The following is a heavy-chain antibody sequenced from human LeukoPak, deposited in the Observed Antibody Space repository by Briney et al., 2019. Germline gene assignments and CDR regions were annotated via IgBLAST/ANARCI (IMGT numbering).Heavy chain of an antibody. Sequence: GGSLRLSCAASGFTFSDYYMSWIRQAPGKGLEWVSAISGSGGSTYYADSVKGRFTISRDNSKNTLYLQMNSLRAEDTAVYYCAPRDPGINEGAYWGQGTLVTVSS. V-gene: IGHV3-23*01. D-gene: IGHD1-1*01. CDR1: GFTFSDYY. CDR2: ISGSGGST. CDR3: APRDPGINEGAY. J-gene: IGHJ4*02.